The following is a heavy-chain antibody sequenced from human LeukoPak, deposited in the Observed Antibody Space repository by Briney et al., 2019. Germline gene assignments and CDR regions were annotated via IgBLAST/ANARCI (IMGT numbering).Heavy chain of an antibody. CDR2: IYHSGNT. V-gene: IGHV4-39*07. CDR1: GGSISSSSYY. J-gene: IGHJ2*01. D-gene: IGHD3-22*01. Sequence: SETLSLTCTVSGGSISSSSYYWGWIRQPPGKGLEWIGYIYHSGNTYYNPSLKSRVTISVDRSKNQFSLKLSSVTAADTAVYYCARDRYDSSGYYWYFDLWGRGTLVTVSS. CDR3: ARDRYDSSGYYWYFDL.